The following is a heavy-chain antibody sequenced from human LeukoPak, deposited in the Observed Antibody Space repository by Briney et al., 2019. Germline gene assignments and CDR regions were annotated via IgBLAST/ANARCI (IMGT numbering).Heavy chain of an antibody. CDR3: ARSRTTPDFDN. Sequence: SETLSLTCTVSGGSISTYYWSWIRQPPGKGLEWIGYIYYSGSTNYNPSLKSRVTISVDTSKNQFSLKLNSVTAADTAVYYCARSRTTPDFDNWGQGTLVTVSS. D-gene: IGHD2/OR15-2a*01. V-gene: IGHV4-59*01. CDR2: IYYSGST. J-gene: IGHJ4*02. CDR1: GGSISTYY.